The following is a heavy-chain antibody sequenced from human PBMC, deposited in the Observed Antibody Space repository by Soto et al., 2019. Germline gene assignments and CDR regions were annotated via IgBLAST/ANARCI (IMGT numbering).Heavy chain of an antibody. V-gene: IGHV1-2*04. CDR3: ARDSTVTTAYYYGMDV. D-gene: IGHD4-17*01. CDR1: GYTFTGYY. J-gene: IGHJ6*02. CDR2: INPNSGGT. Sequence: ASVKVSCKASGYTFTGYYMHWVRQAPGQGLEWMGWINPNSGGTNYAQKFQGWVTMTRDTSISTAYMELSRLRSDDTAVYYCARDSTVTTAYYYGMDVWGQGTTGTVSS.